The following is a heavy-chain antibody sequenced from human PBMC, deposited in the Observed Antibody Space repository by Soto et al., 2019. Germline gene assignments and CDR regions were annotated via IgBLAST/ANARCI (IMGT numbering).Heavy chain of an antibody. Sequence: SETLSLTCAVSGGSVRSNNWWFWVRQPPGKGLEWIGEIRHRESTNLNPSLKNRVTISVDRSKNEFSLKVKSVIAADTAVYYCGCRVEDISYDYYGMDVWGQGTTVTVSS. CDR3: GCRVEDISYDYYGMDV. CDR1: GGSVRSNNW. D-gene: IGHD2-15*01. J-gene: IGHJ6*02. CDR2: IRHREST. V-gene: IGHV4-4*02.